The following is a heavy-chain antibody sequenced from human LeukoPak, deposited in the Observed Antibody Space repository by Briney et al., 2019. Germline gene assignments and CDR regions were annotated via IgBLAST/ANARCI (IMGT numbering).Heavy chain of an antibody. J-gene: IGHJ5*02. Sequence: ASVKVSCKASGYTFTGYYMHWVRQAPGQGLEWMGWINPNSGGTNYAQKFQGRVTMTRDTSISTAYMELSRLRSADTAMYYCARVGAAVAGSAPWGQGTLVTVSS. CDR3: ARVGAAVAGSAP. CDR2: INPNSGGT. D-gene: IGHD6-19*01. CDR1: GYTFTGYY. V-gene: IGHV1-2*02.